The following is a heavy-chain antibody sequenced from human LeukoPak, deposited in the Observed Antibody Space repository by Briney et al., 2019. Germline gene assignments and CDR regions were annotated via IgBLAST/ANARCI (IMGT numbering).Heavy chain of an antibody. CDR2: IIPIFGTA. CDR3: ARGGNTVTRSPRYYYYYYVDV. J-gene: IGHJ6*03. D-gene: IGHD4-11*01. V-gene: IGHV1-69*05. CDR1: GGTFSSYA. Sequence: GASVEVSFKASGGTFSSYAISWVRQAPGQGLEWMGGIIPIFGTANYAQKFQGRVTITTNESTSTAYMELSSLRSEDTAVYYCARGGNTVTRSPRYYYYYYVDVWGKGPRSPSP.